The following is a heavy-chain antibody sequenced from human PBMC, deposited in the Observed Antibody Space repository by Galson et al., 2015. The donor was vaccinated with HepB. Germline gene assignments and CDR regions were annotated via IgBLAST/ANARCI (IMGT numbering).Heavy chain of an antibody. CDR2: MNPDSGVS. Sequence: SVKVSCKASGYIFTAYYIYWVRQAPGQGLEWMGWMNPDSGVSYYPQKFQGRVTMTRDTSISTAYMDVSRLRPDDTALYYCARGFGRLDTTGHYYGAGDYWGQGTLVTVSS. J-gene: IGHJ4*02. CDR3: ARGFGRLDTTGHYYGAGDY. V-gene: IGHV1-2*02. CDR1: GYIFTAYY. D-gene: IGHD3-22*01.